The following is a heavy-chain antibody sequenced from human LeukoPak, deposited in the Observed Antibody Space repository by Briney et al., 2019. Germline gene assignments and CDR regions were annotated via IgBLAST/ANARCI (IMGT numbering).Heavy chain of an antibody. D-gene: IGHD2/OR15-2a*01. CDR2: TNPYSGGT. CDR1: GYTFTDHY. Sequence: ASVKVSCKASGYTFTDHYIHWVRQAHGQGLEWMGWTNPYSGGTNYAQKVQGRVTMSRDTSITTDYMELRRLMSDDSAVYYCVLAMGEYFDYWGQGTLVTVSS. J-gene: IGHJ4*02. CDR3: VLAMGEYFDY. V-gene: IGHV1-2*02.